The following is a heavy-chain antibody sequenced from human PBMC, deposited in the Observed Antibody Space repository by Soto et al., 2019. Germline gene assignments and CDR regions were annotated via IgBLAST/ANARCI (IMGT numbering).Heavy chain of an antibody. CDR2: IYYSGST. V-gene: IGHV4-61*01. CDR1: GGSISSGSYY. J-gene: IGHJ5*02. Sequence: SETLSLTCTVSGGSISSGSYYWSWSRQPPGKGLEWIGYIYYSGSTNYNPSLKSRVTISVDTSKNQFSLKLSSVTAADTAVYYCSRSPRRENWFDPWGQGTLVTVSS. CDR3: SRSPRRENWFDP.